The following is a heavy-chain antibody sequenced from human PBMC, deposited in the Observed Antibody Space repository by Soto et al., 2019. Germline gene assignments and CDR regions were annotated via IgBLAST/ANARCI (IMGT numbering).Heavy chain of an antibody. CDR2: ISYDGSNK. D-gene: IGHD6-13*01. Sequence: QVQLVESRGGVVQPGRSLRLSCAASGFTFSSYAMHWVRQAPGKGLEWVAVISYDGSNKYYADSVKGRFTISRDNSKNTLYLQMNSLRAEDTAVYYCARAPYSSSWYEIKTPYYFDYWGQGTLVTVSS. V-gene: IGHV3-30-3*01. CDR1: GFTFSSYA. J-gene: IGHJ4*02. CDR3: ARAPYSSSWYEIKTPYYFDY.